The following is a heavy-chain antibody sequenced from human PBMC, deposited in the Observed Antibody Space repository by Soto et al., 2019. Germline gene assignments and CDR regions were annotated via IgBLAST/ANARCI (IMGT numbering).Heavy chain of an antibody. CDR2: IYPGDSDT. CDR3: AASIFYYGMDV. CDR1: GYTSTNYW. J-gene: IGHJ6*02. Sequence: XESLKISCKGSGYTSTNYWIGWVRQMPGKGLEWMGIIYPGDSDTKYNPSFQGQVTISADKSITTTYLRWTSLKASDTAIYYCAASIFYYGMDVWGQGTTVTVSS. V-gene: IGHV5-51*01.